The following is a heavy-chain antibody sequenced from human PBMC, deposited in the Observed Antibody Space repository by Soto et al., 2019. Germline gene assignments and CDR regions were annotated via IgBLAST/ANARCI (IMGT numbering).Heavy chain of an antibody. CDR1: GFTFSSYA. CDR2: ISGSGGST. J-gene: IGHJ1*01. Sequence: GGSLRLSCAASGFTFSSYAMSWVRQAPGKGLEWVSAISGSGGSTYYADSVKGRFTISRDNSKNTLYLQMNSLRAEDTAVYYCAKGRSITAAGSEYFQHWGQGTLVTVSS. D-gene: IGHD6-13*01. CDR3: AKGRSITAAGSEYFQH. V-gene: IGHV3-23*01.